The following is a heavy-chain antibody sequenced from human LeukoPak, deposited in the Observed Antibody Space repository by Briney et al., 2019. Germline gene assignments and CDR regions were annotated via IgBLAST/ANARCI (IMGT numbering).Heavy chain of an antibody. Sequence: SETLSLTCTVSGGSISSYYWSWIRQPPGKGLEWIGYIYYSGSTNYNPSLKSRVTISVDTSKNQFSLKLSSVTAADTAVYYCARDGHYYYMDVWGKGTTDTVSS. CDR1: GGSISSYY. CDR2: IYYSGST. J-gene: IGHJ6*03. V-gene: IGHV4-59*01. CDR3: ARDGHYYYMDV.